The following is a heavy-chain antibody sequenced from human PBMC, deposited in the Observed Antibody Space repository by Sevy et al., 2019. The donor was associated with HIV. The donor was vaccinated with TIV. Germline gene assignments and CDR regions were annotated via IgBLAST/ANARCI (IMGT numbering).Heavy chain of an antibody. J-gene: IGHJ6*02. Sequence: SETLSLTCTVSGGSISSGGYYWSWIRQHPGKGLEWIGYIYYSGSTYYNPSLKSRVTISVDTSKNQFSLKLSSVTAADTAVYYCARERGCSCGSCYLYYYYGMDVWGQGTTVTVSS. D-gene: IGHD2-15*01. CDR3: ARERGCSCGSCYLYYYYGMDV. V-gene: IGHV4-31*03. CDR2: IYYSGST. CDR1: GGSISSGGYY.